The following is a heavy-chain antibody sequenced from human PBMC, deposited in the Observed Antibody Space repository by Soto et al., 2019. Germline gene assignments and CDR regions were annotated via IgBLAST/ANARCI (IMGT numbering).Heavy chain of an antibody. D-gene: IGHD1-26*01. V-gene: IGHV4-4*07. CDR3: AREAVGITTGFDY. CDR2: VHGSGST. Sequence: SETLSLTCPASGGSISSYYWVWIRQPAGKGLECIGRVHGSGSTNYNPSLKRRVTMSVDTSKNQFSLKMTSVTAADTAVYYCAREAVGITTGFDYWGQGTLVTVSS. J-gene: IGHJ4*02. CDR1: GGSISSYY.